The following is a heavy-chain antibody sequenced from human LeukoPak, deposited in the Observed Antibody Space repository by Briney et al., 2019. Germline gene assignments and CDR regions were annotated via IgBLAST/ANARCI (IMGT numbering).Heavy chain of an antibody. D-gene: IGHD1-26*01. V-gene: IGHV3-23*01. Sequence: QTGGSLRLPCAASGFTFSSYAMSWVRQAPGKGLECVLTISDGGGSTYYADSVKGRFTISRDNSKNTLYLQMNSLRAEDTAVYYCAKNALGALYWGQGTLVTVSS. CDR1: GFTFSSYA. J-gene: IGHJ4*02. CDR3: AKNALGALY. CDR2: ISDGGGST.